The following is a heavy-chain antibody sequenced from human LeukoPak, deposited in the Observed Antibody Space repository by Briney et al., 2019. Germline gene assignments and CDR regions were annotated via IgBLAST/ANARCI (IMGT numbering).Heavy chain of an antibody. V-gene: IGHV4-59*01. Sequence: PSETLSLTCTVSGGSISSYYWSWIRQPPGKGLEWIGYIYYSGSTNYNPSLKSRVTISVDTSKNQFSLKLSSVTAADTAVYYCARVPILYCSSTSCYSNWNQTPPVQTYFYYYYGMDVWGQGTTVTVSS. CDR1: GGSISSYY. D-gene: IGHD2-2*01. J-gene: IGHJ6*02. CDR3: ARVPILYCSSTSCYSNWNQTPPVQTYFYYYYGMDV. CDR2: IYYSGST.